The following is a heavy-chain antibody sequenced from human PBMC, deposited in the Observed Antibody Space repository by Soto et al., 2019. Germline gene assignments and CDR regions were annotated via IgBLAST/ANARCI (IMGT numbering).Heavy chain of an antibody. D-gene: IGHD3-22*01. Sequence: EVQLLESGGGLVQPGGSLRLSCAASGFTFSSYDMSWVRQAPGEGLEWVSAISGSGGSTYYADSVKGRFTISRDNFKNTLYLQMNSLRAEDTAVYYCANLVIAAAFDIWGQGTMVTVSS. J-gene: IGHJ3*02. CDR2: ISGSGGST. V-gene: IGHV3-23*01. CDR1: GFTFSSYD. CDR3: ANLVIAAAFDI.